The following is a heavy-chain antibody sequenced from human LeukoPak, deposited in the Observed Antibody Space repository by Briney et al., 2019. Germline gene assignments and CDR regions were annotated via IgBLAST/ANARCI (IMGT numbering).Heavy chain of an antibody. V-gene: IGHV3-23*01. Sequence: TGGSLRLSCQGSGLTFGDYAMSWVRQAPGEGLQWVSTISAGGGGTFYVDSVQGRFSVSRDNSNNTLYLQMNSLRVDDTAIYYCAKAKFLRFDPWGPGTLVTVSS. CDR3: AKAKFLRFDP. J-gene: IGHJ5*02. CDR2: ISAGGGGT. D-gene: IGHD3-3*01. CDR1: GLTFGDYA.